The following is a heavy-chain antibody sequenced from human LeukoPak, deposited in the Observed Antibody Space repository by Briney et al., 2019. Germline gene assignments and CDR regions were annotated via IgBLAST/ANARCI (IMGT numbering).Heavy chain of an antibody. CDR1: GGSTTNSY. Sequence: PSETLSLTCTVSGGSTTNSYWSWIRQPPGKGLEWIGYIFYSGGTNYSPSLKSRVSISIDTSNNQFYLKLKSVTAADTAVYYCARHPTSYFDYWGQGTLVTVSS. V-gene: IGHV4-59*08. CDR3: ARHPTSYFDY. J-gene: IGHJ4*02. CDR2: IFYSGGT.